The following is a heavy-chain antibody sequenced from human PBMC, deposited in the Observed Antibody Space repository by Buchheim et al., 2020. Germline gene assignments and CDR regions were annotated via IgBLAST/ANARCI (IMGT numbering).Heavy chain of an antibody. CDR3: ARRVRRSYYDFWSGETGFDY. Sequence: EVQLVQSGAEVKKPGESLKISCKGSGYSFTSYWIGWVRQMPGKGLEWMGIIYPGDSDTRYSPSFQGQVTISADQSISTAYPQWSSLKASDTAMYYCARRVRRSYYDFWSGETGFDYWGQGTL. CDR2: IYPGDSDT. J-gene: IGHJ4*02. D-gene: IGHD3-3*01. V-gene: IGHV5-51*01. CDR1: GYSFTSYW.